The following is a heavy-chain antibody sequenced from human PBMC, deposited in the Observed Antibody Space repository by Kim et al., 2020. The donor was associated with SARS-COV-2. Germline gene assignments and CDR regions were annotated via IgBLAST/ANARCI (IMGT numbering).Heavy chain of an antibody. V-gene: IGHV4-39*01. Sequence: NPSLRSRRTMSQDTSKNQFSLRLSPVTAADTAVYYCTKPRAWANTFDVWGRGTMVTVSS. D-gene: IGHD2-8*01. CDR3: TKPRAWANTFDV. J-gene: IGHJ3*01.